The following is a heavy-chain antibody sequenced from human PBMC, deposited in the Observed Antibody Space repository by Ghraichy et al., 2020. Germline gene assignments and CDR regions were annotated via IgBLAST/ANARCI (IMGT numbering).Heavy chain of an antibody. CDR1: GFTFSTYA. V-gene: IGHV3-23*01. J-gene: IGHJ4*02. CDR2: IFDSGATT. CDR3: TRDYLRDPEAFFDH. Sequence: GESLNISCAASGFTFSTYAMTWVRQAPGKGLECVSAIFDSGATTYYADSVKGRFSISRDNSKNTLYLHMNSLRAEDTALYYCTRDYLRDPEAFFDHWGQGTLVTVSS. D-gene: IGHD1-14*01.